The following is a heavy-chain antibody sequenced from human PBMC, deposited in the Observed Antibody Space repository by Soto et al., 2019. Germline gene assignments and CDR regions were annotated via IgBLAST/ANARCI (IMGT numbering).Heavy chain of an antibody. V-gene: IGHV3-23*01. CDR2: ISGSGGST. CDR3: ANDHSYYVNRGE. CDR1: GFTFSSYA. Sequence: EVQLLESGGGLVQPGGSLRLSCAASGFTFSSYAMSWVRQAPGKGLEWVAAISGSGGSTYYADSVKGRFTISRDNSKNTLYLKMNSLRAEDTAVYYCANDHSYYVNRGEGGQGTLVTVSS. J-gene: IGHJ4*02. D-gene: IGHD3-10*02.